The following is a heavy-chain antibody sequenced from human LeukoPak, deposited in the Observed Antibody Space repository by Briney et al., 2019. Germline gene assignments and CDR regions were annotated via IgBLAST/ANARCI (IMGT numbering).Heavy chain of an antibody. V-gene: IGHV1-69*06. CDR1: GGTFSSYA. Sequence: AASVKVSCKASGGTFSSYAISWVRQAPGQGLEWMGGIIPIFGTANYAQKFQGRVTITADKSTSTAYMALSSLRSEDTAVYYCARGQADCSSTSCYHGYWGQGTLVTVSS. CDR2: IIPIFGTA. J-gene: IGHJ4*02. D-gene: IGHD2-2*01. CDR3: ARGQADCSSTSCYHGY.